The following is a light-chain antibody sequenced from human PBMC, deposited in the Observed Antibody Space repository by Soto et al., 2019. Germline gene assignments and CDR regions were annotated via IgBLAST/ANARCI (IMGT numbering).Light chain of an antibody. CDR2: EVS. V-gene: IGLV2-18*02. J-gene: IGLJ1*01. CDR1: SSDVGSYDS. CDR3: SSYTTSRTYV. Sequence: QSALTQPPSVSGSPGQSVTISCTGTSSDVGSYDSVSWYQQPPGTVPKLMIYEVSNRPSGVPDRFSGSKSGNTASLTISGLQAEDEADYYCSSYTTSRTYVFGTGTKVTVL.